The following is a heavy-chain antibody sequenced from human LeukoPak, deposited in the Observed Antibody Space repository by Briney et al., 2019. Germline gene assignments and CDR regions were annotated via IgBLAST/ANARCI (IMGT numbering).Heavy chain of an antibody. CDR3: AISGSYYYFDY. V-gene: IGHV3-21*01. Sequence: GGSLRLSCAASGFTFSSDSMDWVRQAPGMGLEWVSSISSSSSYIYYADSVKGRFTISRDNAKNSLYLQMNSLRAEDTAVYYCAISGSYYYFDYWGQGTLVTASS. D-gene: IGHD1-26*01. J-gene: IGHJ4*02. CDR1: GFTFSSDS. CDR2: ISSSSSYI.